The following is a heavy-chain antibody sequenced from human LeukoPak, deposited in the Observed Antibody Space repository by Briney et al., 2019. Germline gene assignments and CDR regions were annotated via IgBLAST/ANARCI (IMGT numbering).Heavy chain of an antibody. CDR2: IFHGGNT. Sequence: SETLSLTCTVSGDSITSSAFYWGWIRQAPGKGLEWIGNIFHGGNTHYNPSLKSRVTISVDTSKNQFSLKLSSVTAADTAVYYCARAGSGDYLAGFDYWGQGTLVTVSS. CDR1: GDSITSSAFY. CDR3: ARAGSGDYLAGFDY. V-gene: IGHV4-39*07. J-gene: IGHJ4*02. D-gene: IGHD4-17*01.